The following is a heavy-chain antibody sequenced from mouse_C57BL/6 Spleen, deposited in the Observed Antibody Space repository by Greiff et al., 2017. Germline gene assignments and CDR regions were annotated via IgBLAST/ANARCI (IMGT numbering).Heavy chain of an antibody. CDR2: FYPGSGSI. CDR1: GYTFTEYT. D-gene: IGHD2-4*01. J-gene: IGHJ1*03. V-gene: IGHV1-62-2*01. Sequence: VQLQESGAELVKPGASVKLSCKASGYTFTEYTIHWVKQRSGQGLEWIGWFYPGSGSIKYNEKFKDKATLTADKSSSTVYMELSRLTSEDSAVYFCARHEENLYDYGGYFDVWGTGTTVTVSS. CDR3: ARHEENLYDYGGYFDV.